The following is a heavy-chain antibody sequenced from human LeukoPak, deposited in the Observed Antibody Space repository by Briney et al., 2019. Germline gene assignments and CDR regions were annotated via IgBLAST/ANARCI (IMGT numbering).Heavy chain of an antibody. CDR2: IKQDGSEK. Sequence: PGGSLRLSCAASGFTFSSYWMTWVRQAPGKGLEWVAHIKQDGSEKYYVDSVKGRFSISRDNAKNSLYLHVNSLGAEDTAVYYCARTDYGDYDWYFDLWGRGTLVTVSS. D-gene: IGHD4-17*01. V-gene: IGHV3-7*01. CDR3: ARTDYGDYDWYFDL. CDR1: GFTFSSYW. J-gene: IGHJ2*01.